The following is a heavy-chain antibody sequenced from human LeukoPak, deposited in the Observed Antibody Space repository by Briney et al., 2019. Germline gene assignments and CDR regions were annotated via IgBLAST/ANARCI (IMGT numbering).Heavy chain of an antibody. Sequence: PGGSLRLSCAASGITFSGSWMHWVRQAPGKGPVWVSRIKRDGRNTSYADSVKGRFTISRDNAKNTLYLQMNSLRVEDTAVYYCAKDRYNYDSSGYYNQNHWGQGTLVTVSS. J-gene: IGHJ5*02. CDR1: GITFSGSW. V-gene: IGHV3-74*01. CDR2: IKRDGRNT. D-gene: IGHD3-22*01. CDR3: AKDRYNYDSSGYYNQNH.